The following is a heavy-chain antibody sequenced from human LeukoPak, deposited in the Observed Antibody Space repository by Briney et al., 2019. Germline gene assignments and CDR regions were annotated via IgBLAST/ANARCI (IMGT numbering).Heavy chain of an antibody. Sequence: GGSLRLSCAASGFTVSSNYMSWVRQAPGKGLEWVSVIYSGGSTYYADSVKGRFTISRDNSKNSLYLQMNSLRAEDTALYYCAKEAMEAFDYWGQGTLVTVSS. CDR3: AKEAMEAFDY. CDR1: GFTVSSNY. J-gene: IGHJ4*02. V-gene: IGHV3-53*05. CDR2: IYSGGST. D-gene: IGHD5-18*01.